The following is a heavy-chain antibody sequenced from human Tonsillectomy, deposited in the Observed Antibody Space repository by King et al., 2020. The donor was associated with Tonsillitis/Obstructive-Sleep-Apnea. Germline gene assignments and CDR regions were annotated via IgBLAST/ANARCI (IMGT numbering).Heavy chain of an antibody. V-gene: IGHV1-2*06. Sequence: QLVQSGAEVTKPGASAKVSCKASGYTFTGYYLHWVRQAPGQGLEWMGRINPNSGGTDYAQNFQGRVTLTRDTSIDTAYMELTRLRSDDTAVYYCVTYSNFWRAWGQGSLVTVSS. D-gene: IGHD3-3*01. CDR3: VTYSNFWRA. J-gene: IGHJ4*02. CDR2: INPNSGGT. CDR1: GYTFTGYY.